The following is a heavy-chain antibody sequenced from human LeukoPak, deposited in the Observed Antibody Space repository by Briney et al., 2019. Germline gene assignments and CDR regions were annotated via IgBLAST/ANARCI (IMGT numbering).Heavy chain of an antibody. CDR3: ARDEAAAGTRAFDY. V-gene: IGHV3-66*01. CDR1: GFTFSSYA. CDR2: IYSGGGT. J-gene: IGHJ4*02. Sequence: GGSLRLSCAASGFTFSSYAMSWVRQAPGKGLEWVSVIYSGGGTYYADSVKDRFTISRDNSKNTLYLQMNSLRAEDTAVYYCARDEAAAGTRAFDYWGQGTLVTVSS. D-gene: IGHD6-13*01.